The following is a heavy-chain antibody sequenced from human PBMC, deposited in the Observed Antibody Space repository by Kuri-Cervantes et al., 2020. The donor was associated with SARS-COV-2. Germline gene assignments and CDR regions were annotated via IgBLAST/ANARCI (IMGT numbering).Heavy chain of an antibody. Sequence: GGSLRLSCAASGFTFSSYGMHWVRQAPGKGLEWVAVIWYDGSNKYYADSVKGRFTISRDNSKNTLYLQMNSLRAEDTAVYYCARAAVAMGYFDYWGQGTLVTVSS. D-gene: IGHD5-12*01. V-gene: IGHV3-33*01. CDR2: IWYDGSNK. CDR3: ARAAVAMGYFDY. J-gene: IGHJ4*02. CDR1: GFTFSSYG.